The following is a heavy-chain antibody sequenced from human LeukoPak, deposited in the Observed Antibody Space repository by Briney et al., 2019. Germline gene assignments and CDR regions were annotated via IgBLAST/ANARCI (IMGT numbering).Heavy chain of an antibody. D-gene: IGHD2-2*01. V-gene: IGHV3-7*01. J-gene: IGHJ1*01. Sequence: GGSLRPSCEASGFTFSTYWMSWVRQAPGKGPECVANIKPDGSDKYYVDSMKGRFSISRDNAKNSLYLQMNNLRAEDTAVYYCAREGFPPGVLHWGQGTLVTVSS. CDR3: AREGFPPGVLH. CDR2: IKPDGSDK. CDR1: GFTFSTYW.